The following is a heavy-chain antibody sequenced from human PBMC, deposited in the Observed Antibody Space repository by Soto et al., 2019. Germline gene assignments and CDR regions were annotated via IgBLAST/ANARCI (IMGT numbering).Heavy chain of an antibody. V-gene: IGHV5-51*01. Sequence: ESLKISCKSSGYSFTRYCIGWVRQMPGKGLEWMGIIYPGYSDTRYSPSFQGQVTISAAKSISTAYLQWSSLKASDTAMYYCARHASVAMALYGMDVWGQGTTVTVSS. D-gene: IGHD5-18*01. J-gene: IGHJ6*02. CDR2: IYPGYSDT. CDR1: GYSFTRYC. CDR3: ARHASVAMALYGMDV.